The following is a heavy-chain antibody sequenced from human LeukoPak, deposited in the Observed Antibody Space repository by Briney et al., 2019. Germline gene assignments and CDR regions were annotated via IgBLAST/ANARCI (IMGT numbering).Heavy chain of an antibody. J-gene: IGHJ4*02. CDR2: ISPYNGNT. Sequence: ASVKVSCKASGYTFTSYGIGWVRQAPGQGLEWMGWISPYNGNTNYAQKLQGRVTMTTDTSTSTAYMDLRSLRSDDTAVYYCARKLYDSSRYGQTYYFDYWGQGTLVTVSS. CDR3: ARKLYDSSRYGQTYYFDY. D-gene: IGHD3-22*01. V-gene: IGHV1-18*01. CDR1: GYTFTSYG.